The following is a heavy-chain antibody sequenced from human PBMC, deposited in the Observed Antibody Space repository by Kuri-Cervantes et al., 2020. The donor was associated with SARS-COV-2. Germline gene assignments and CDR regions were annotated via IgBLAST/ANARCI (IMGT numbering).Heavy chain of an antibody. CDR2: MNPNSGNT. J-gene: IGHJ4*02. V-gene: IGHV1-8*02. D-gene: IGHD2-15*01. CDR3: AIYCSGGSCYGDYFDY. CDR1: GYTFTSYG. Sequence: ASVKVSCKASGYTFTSYGINWVRQATGQGLEWMGWMNPNSGNTGYAQKFQGRVTMTRDTSTSTVYMELSSLRSEDTAVYYCAIYCSGGSCYGDYFDYWGQGTLVTVSS.